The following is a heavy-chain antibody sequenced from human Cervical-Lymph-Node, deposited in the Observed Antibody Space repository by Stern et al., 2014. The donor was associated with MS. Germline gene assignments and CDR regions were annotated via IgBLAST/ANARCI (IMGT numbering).Heavy chain of an antibody. CDR2: IYYSGST. D-gene: IGHD1-26*01. Sequence: QVQLQESGPGLVKPSQTLSLTCTVSGGSISSGGYYWSWIRQHPGKGLEWIGYIYYSGSTYYNPSLKSRVTISVDTSKNQFSLKLSSVTAADTAVYYCAREREWELPSHAFDIWGQGTMVTVSS. CDR1: GGSISSGGYY. CDR3: AREREWELPSHAFDI. V-gene: IGHV4-31*03. J-gene: IGHJ3*02.